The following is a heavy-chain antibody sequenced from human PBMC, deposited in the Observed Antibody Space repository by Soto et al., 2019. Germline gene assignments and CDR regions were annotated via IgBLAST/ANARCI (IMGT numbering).Heavy chain of an antibody. CDR1: GLSITDSEMG. CDR3: ARRHLAVAVSPWFDP. Sequence: QVTLKESGPVLVNPTETLTLRCTVSGLSITDSEMGVSWIRQPPGQPLEWLAHIDSSGEKSYRTFLKSRLAISKDTSKSQIVLTMTNMHPADTATYYCARRHLAVAVSPWFDPWGQGIPVTVSS. J-gene: IGHJ5*02. D-gene: IGHD6-19*01. CDR2: IDSSGEK. V-gene: IGHV2-26*01.